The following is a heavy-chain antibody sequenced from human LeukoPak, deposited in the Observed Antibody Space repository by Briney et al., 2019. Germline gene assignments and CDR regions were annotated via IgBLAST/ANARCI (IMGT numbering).Heavy chain of an antibody. CDR1: GYTVTAFY. CDR3: ARDIGDYDFWSGYGMEV. Sequence: ASGKVSCKASGYTVTAFYIYWGRQAPGQGLEWRGWSNPNSSGTNYTQKFQGRVTITSDTSIDTAYMELSRLKSDDTAVYYCARDIGDYDFWSGYGMEVWGQGTTVTVSS. J-gene: IGHJ6*02. V-gene: IGHV1-2*02. CDR2: SNPNSSGT. D-gene: IGHD3-3*01.